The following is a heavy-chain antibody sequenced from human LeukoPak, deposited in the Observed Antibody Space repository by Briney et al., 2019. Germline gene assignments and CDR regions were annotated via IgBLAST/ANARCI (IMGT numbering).Heavy chain of an antibody. CDR2: ISYDGSNK. Sequence: GGSLRLSCAASGFTFSSYAMHWVRQAPGKGLEWVAVISYDGSNKYYADSVKGRFTIPRDNSKNTLYLQMNSLRAEDTAVYYCARDSGHYYDSSGYYHSGYWGQGTLVTVSS. J-gene: IGHJ4*02. CDR1: GFTFSSYA. V-gene: IGHV3-30-3*01. CDR3: ARDSGHYYDSSGYYHSGY. D-gene: IGHD3-22*01.